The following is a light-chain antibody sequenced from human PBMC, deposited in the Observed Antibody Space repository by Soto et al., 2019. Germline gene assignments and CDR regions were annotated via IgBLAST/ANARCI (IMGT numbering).Light chain of an antibody. CDR2: GAS. CDR1: QSVSSN. CDR3: QQYNNSHLL. Sequence: MVMTQSPATLSVSPGGRATLSCRASQSVSSNLAWYQQKPGQAPRLLIYGASTRATGIPARFSGSGSGAEFTLTISSLQSEDFAVYYCQQYNNSHLLFGPGTKVDIK. V-gene: IGKV3-15*01. J-gene: IGKJ3*01.